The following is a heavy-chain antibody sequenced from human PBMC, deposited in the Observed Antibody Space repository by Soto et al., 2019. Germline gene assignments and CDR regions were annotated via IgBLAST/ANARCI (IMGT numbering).Heavy chain of an antibody. CDR1: GGSFSGYY. D-gene: IGHD1-20*01. CDR3: ARGGVTGTALHYYYYYGMDV. Sequence: SETLSLTCAVYGGSFSGYYWSWIRQPPGKGLEWIGEINHSGSTNYNPSLKSRVTISADTSKNQFSLKLSSVTAADTAVYYCARGGVTGTALHYYYYYGMDVWGQGTTVTVSS. V-gene: IGHV4-34*01. J-gene: IGHJ6*02. CDR2: INHSGST.